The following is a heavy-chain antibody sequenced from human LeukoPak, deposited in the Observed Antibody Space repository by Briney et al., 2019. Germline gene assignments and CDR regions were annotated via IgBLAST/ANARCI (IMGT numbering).Heavy chain of an antibody. V-gene: IGHV4-39*01. CDR2: IYYSGST. D-gene: IGHD1-26*01. CDR3: ARLRYSGSYYVYY. Sequence: PSETLSLTCTVSGGSISSSSYYWGWIRLPPGKGLEWIGSIYYSGSTYYNPSLKSRVTISVDTSKNQFSLKLSSVTAADTAVYYCARLRYSGSYYVYYWGQGTLVTVSS. CDR1: GGSISSSSYY. J-gene: IGHJ4*02.